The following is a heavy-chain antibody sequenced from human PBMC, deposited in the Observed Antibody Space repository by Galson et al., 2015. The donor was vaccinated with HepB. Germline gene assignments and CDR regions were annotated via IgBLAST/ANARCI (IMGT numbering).Heavy chain of an antibody. J-gene: IGHJ3*02. CDR3: TRDTHPTHYDFGDAFDI. V-gene: IGHV3-49*03. CDR2: IRSKAYGGTT. D-gene: IGHD3-3*01. CDR1: GFTFGDYA. Sequence: SLRLSCAASGFTFGDYAMSWFRQAPGKGLEWVGFIRSKAYGGTTEYAASVKGRFTISRDDSKSIAYLQMNSLKTEDTAVYYCTRDTHPTHYDFGDAFDIWGRGTMVTVSS.